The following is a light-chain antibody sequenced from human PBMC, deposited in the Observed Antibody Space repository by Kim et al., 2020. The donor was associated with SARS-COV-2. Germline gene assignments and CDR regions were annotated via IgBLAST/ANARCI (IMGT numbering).Light chain of an antibody. V-gene: IGLV6-57*01. Sequence: NTVTIAATRSGGSIASNYVQWYQQRPGRSPTTVIYEDNQGPSGVPDRFSGSIDSSSNSASLTISGLKTEDEADYYCQSYDSSNHVVFGGGTQLTVL. CDR3: QSYDSSNHVV. CDR1: GGSIASNY. J-gene: IGLJ2*01. CDR2: EDN.